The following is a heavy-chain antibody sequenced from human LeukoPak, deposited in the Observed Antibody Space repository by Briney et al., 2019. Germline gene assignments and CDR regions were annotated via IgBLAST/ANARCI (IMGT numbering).Heavy chain of an antibody. CDR3: ARAMGGAGTVTDY. CDR2: IYYSGST. D-gene: IGHD6-13*01. Sequence: PSETLSLTCTVSGGSISSYYWSWIRQPPGKGLEWIGQIYYSGSTNYNPSLKSRVTISLDTSKNQFSLKLNSVTAADPAVYYCARAMGGAGTVTDYWGQGTLVTVSS. CDR1: GGSISSYY. V-gene: IGHV4-59*01. J-gene: IGHJ4*02.